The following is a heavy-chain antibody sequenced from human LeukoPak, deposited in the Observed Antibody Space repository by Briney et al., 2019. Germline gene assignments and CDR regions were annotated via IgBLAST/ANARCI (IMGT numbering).Heavy chain of an antibody. CDR3: AKPGSGSWTEEESDY. J-gene: IGHJ4*02. CDR2: ISYDGSNK. D-gene: IGHD6-13*01. Sequence: GGSLRLSCAASGFTFSSYGMHWVRQAPGKGLEWVAVISYDGSNKYYADSVKGRFTISRDNSKNTLYLQMNSLRAEDTAVYYCAKPGSGSWTEEESDYWGQGTLVTVSS. V-gene: IGHV3-30*18. CDR1: GFTFSSYG.